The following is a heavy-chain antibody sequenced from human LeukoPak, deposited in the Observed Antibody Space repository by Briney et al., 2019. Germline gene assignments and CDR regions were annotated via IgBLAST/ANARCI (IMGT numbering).Heavy chain of an antibody. J-gene: IGHJ4*02. V-gene: IGHV3-23*01. CDR3: AKSDYYDSSGYYYGSDY. Sequence: PGGSLRLSCAASGFTFSSYAMTWVRQAPGKGLEWVSGISGSGGSTYYADSVKGRFTISRDNPKNTLYVQMNSLRAEDTAVYYCAKSDYYDSSGYYYGSDYWGQGTLVTVSS. D-gene: IGHD3-22*01. CDR2: ISGSGGST. CDR1: GFTFSSYA.